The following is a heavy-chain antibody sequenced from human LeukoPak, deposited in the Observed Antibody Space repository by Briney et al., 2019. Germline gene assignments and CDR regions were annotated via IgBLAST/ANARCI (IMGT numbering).Heavy chain of an antibody. D-gene: IGHD3-10*01. CDR3: ARARYYYGSGSYYFDY. J-gene: IGHJ4*02. Sequence: PSETLSLTCAVYGGSFSGYYWSWIRQPPGKGLEWIGRIHSNGNTYYNPSLESRVTISVDTSKNQFSLKLSSVTAADSAVYYCARARYYYGSGSYYFDYWGQGTLVTVSS. V-gene: IGHV4-34*01. CDR2: IHSNGNT. CDR1: GGSFSGYY.